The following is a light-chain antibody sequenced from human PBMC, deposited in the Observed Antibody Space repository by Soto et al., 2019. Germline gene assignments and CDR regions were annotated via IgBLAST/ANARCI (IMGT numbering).Light chain of an antibody. CDR3: QHTRP. CDR2: DAS. CDR1: QNINNW. J-gene: IGKJ1*01. V-gene: IGKV1-5*01. Sequence: DFQMTQSPSTLSASVGDRVTITCRASQNINNWVAWYQQKPGKAPKFVIYDASILQRGVPSRCSGSGFGTEFSLTISSLQPDDFGRYYCQHTRPLGQGTKGEIK.